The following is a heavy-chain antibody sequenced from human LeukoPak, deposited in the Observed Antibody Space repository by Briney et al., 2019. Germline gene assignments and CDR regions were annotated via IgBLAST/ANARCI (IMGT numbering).Heavy chain of an antibody. CDR3: AISQFSSSFGAFNY. CDR2: LNPNSGGT. D-gene: IGHD6-6*01. V-gene: IGHV1-2*02. Sequence: ASVKFSCKASGYTFTGYYMHWVRKAPGQRLEWMGWLNPNSGGTNYAQKFQGRVTMTRDTTISTAYTEVSSLRSDGTAVYYCAISQFSSSFGAFNYWGQGILVTVTS. J-gene: IGHJ4*02. CDR1: GYTFTGYY.